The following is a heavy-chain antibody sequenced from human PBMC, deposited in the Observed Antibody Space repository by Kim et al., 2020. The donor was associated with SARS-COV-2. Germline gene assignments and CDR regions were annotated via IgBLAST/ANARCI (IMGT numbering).Heavy chain of an antibody. J-gene: IGHJ4*02. Sequence: YRPAFQGQVTISADKSISTAYLQWSSLKASDTAMYYCARQEYSSSPLFDYWGQGTLVTVSS. V-gene: IGHV5-51*01. CDR3: ARQEYSSSPLFDY. D-gene: IGHD6-6*01.